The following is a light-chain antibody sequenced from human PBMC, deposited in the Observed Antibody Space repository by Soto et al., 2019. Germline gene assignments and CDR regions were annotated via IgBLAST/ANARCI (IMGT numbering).Light chain of an antibody. Sequence: DNQMTQSPSSLSASVGDRVTITFRASQVISTYLAWYQQKPGKVPKLLIYAASTLQSGVPSRFSGSGSGKDFTLTISSLQPEDVATYYCQKYNSAPLTFGGGTKVEIK. CDR2: AAS. V-gene: IGKV1-27*01. J-gene: IGKJ4*01. CDR3: QKYNSAPLT. CDR1: QVISTY.